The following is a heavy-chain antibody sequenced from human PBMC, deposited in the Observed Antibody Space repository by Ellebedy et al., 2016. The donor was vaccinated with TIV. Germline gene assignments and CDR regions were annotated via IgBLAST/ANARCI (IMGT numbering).Heavy chain of an antibody. CDR2: ISYSGDVI. Sequence: GESLKISCAAWGFSFSNFWMSWVRQAPGKRPEWVSYISYSGDVIYYADSVKGRFTTSRDNAGNSVYLQMNSLRAEDTAVYYCARLGVIAAAGASDSWGQGTLVIVSS. CDR1: GFSFSNFW. D-gene: IGHD6-13*01. CDR3: ARLGVIAAAGASDS. V-gene: IGHV3-11*01. J-gene: IGHJ4*02.